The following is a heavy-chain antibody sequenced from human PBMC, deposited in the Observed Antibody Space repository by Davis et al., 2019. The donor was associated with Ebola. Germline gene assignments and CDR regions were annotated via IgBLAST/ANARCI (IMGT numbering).Heavy chain of an antibody. CDR2: TTLSGGST. CDR3: AKDKSYSEYYFDS. J-gene: IGHJ4*02. Sequence: GESLKISCAASGFTFDFYAMSWVRQAPGKGLEWVSATTLSGGSTYYADSVKGRFTISRDNSENTLHLQMNSLRAEDTAVYFCAKDKSYSEYYFDSWGQGALVTVSS. V-gene: IGHV3-23*01. CDR1: GFTFDFYA. D-gene: IGHD3-10*01.